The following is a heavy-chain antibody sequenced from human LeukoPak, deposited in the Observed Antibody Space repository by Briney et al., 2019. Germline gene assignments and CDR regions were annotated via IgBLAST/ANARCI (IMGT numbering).Heavy chain of an antibody. Sequence: GGSLRLSCAASGYTFSNYSMNWIRQAPGKGLEWVSYISSGTNTIYYADSVKGRFTISRDNAKNSLYLQMNSLRAEDTAVYYCARPHELEPYYFDYWGQGTLVTVSS. V-gene: IGHV3-48*01. J-gene: IGHJ4*02. D-gene: IGHD1-1*01. CDR1: GYTFSNYS. CDR3: ARPHELEPYYFDY. CDR2: ISSGTNTI.